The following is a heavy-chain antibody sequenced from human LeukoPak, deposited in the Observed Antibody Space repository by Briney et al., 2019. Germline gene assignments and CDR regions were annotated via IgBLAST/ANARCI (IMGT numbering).Heavy chain of an antibody. Sequence: GGSLRLSCAASGFTFSSYWMSWVRQAPGKGLEWGANIKQDVSEKYYVDSVKGRFTISRDNAKNSLYLQMNSLRAEDTAVYYCARDNSGYDLNWFDPWGQGTRVTVSS. CDR3: ARDNSGYDLNWFDP. CDR1: GFTFSSYW. J-gene: IGHJ5*02. V-gene: IGHV3-7*01. CDR2: IKQDVSEK. D-gene: IGHD5-12*01.